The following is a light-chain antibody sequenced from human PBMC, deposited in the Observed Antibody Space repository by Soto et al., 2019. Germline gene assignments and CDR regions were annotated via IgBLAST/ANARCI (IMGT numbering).Light chain of an antibody. Sequence: EIALTQSPGTLSLSPGERATLSCRASQSVSSSYLAWYQQKPSQAPRLLIYGASSTATGIPDRFSGSGSGTDFTLTIRRLEPEDFAVYYCQQYGSSPWTFGQGTKVEIK. J-gene: IGKJ1*01. V-gene: IGKV3-20*01. CDR3: QQYGSSPWT. CDR2: GAS. CDR1: QSVSSSY.